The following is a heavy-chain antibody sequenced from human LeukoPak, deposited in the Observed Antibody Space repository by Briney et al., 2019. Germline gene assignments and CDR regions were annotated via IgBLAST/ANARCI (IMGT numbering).Heavy chain of an antibody. D-gene: IGHD5-18*01. V-gene: IGHV3-9*03. CDR2: ISWNSGSI. CDR1: GFTFDDHA. Sequence: LRLSCAASGFTFDDHAMHWVRQAPGKGLERVSSISWNSGSIVYADSVKGRFTISRDNAKNSLYLQMNSLRPEDMAFYYCAKDMSSTAMERGAFDIWGQGTMVTVSS. J-gene: IGHJ3*02. CDR3: AKDMSSTAMERGAFDI.